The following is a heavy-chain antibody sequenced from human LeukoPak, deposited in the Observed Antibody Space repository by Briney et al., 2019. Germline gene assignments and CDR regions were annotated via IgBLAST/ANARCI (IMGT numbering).Heavy chain of an antibody. CDR2: INHSGST. D-gene: IGHD2-15*01. CDR3: GAVEYPMAFDI. Sequence: PSETLSLTCAVYGGSFSGYYWSWIRQPPGKGLEWIGEINHSGSTNYNPSLKGRVTISVDTSKNQFSLKLSSVTAADTAVYYCGAVEYPMAFDIWGQGTMVTVSS. CDR1: GGSFSGYY. J-gene: IGHJ3*02. V-gene: IGHV4-34*01.